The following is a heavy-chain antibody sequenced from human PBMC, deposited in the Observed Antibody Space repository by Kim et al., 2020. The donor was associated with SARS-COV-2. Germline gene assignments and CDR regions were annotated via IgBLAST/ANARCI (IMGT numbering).Heavy chain of an antibody. D-gene: IGHD3-9*01. CDR3: ARDRGYYDILTGYYPYYYGMDV. V-gene: IGHV3-53*01. CDR2: IYSGGST. CDR1: GFTVSSNY. Sequence: GGSLRLSCAASGFTVSSNYMSWVRQAPGKGLEWVSVIYSGGSTYYADSVKGRFTISRDNSKNTLYLQMNSLRAEDTAVYYCARDRGYYDILTGYYPYYYGMDVWGQGTTVTVSS. J-gene: IGHJ6*02.